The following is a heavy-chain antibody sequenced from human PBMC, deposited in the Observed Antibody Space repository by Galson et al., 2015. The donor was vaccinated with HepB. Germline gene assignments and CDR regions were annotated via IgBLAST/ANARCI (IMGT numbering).Heavy chain of an antibody. V-gene: IGHV3-7*03. Sequence: SLRLSCAASGFTFSSYWMTWVRQAPGKGLEWVANIKQDGSEKYYVDSVKGRFTISRDNAKNSLYLQMNSLRTEDTAVYFCARDSRYSSVWSPRPLDYWGQGTLATVSS. CDR1: GFTFSSYW. J-gene: IGHJ4*02. CDR2: IKQDGSEK. D-gene: IGHD6-19*01. CDR3: ARDSRYSSVWSPRPLDY.